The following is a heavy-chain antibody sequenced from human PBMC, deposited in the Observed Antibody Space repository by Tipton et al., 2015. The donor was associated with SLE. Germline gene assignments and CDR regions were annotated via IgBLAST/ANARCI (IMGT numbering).Heavy chain of an antibody. CDR1: GGSISSYY. J-gene: IGHJ6*03. CDR3: ARDKKAPSYYYYYMDV. Sequence: GLVKPSETLSLTCTVSGGSISSYYWSWIRQPPGKGLEWIGYIYYSGSTNYNPSLKSRVTISVDTSKNQFSLKLSSVTAADTAVYYCARDKKAPSYYYYYMDVWGKGTPVTVTS. V-gene: IGHV4-59*01. CDR2: IYYSGST.